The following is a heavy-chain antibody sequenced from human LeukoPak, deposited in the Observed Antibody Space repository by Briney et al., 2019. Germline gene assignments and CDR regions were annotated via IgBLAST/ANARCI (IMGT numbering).Heavy chain of an antibody. Sequence: SETLSLTCTVSGGSISSNYWSWIRQPAGKGLEWIGRIYTSGSTNYNPSLKSRVTMSVDTSKNQFSLKLSSVTAADTAVYYCAREWRSRSWYSDGYYYYYMDVWGKGTTVTVSS. CDR3: AREWRSRSWYSDGYYYYYMDV. CDR1: GGSISSNY. J-gene: IGHJ6*03. D-gene: IGHD6-13*01. V-gene: IGHV4-4*07. CDR2: IYTSGST.